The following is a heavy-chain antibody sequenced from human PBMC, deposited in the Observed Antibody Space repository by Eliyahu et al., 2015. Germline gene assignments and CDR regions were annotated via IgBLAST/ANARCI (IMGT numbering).Heavy chain of an antibody. Sequence: EVQLVESGGGIVEPGGSLRLSCAASGFSSXXAWMXWVRQAPGKGXEXVGRMKNKKDEEKIEYAAXXKGRFVISRDESKNTLYLQMNSLKIEDTAVYYCATDDYGNSRGGFAADAFDIWGQGTMVTVSS. CDR2: MKNKKDEEKI. J-gene: IGHJ3*02. D-gene: IGHD4-23*01. CDR1: GFSSXXAW. V-gene: IGHV3-15*01. CDR3: ATDDYGNSRGGFAADAFDI.